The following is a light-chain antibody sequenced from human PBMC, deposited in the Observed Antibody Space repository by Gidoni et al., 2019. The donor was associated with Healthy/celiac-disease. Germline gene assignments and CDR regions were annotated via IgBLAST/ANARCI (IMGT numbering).Light chain of an antibody. CDR3: QQYGSSPR. V-gene: IGKV3-20*01. CDR1: QSVSSSY. J-gene: IGKJ3*01. CDR2: GAS. Sequence: EIVLTQSPGTLSLSPGERATLSCRASQSVSSSYLAWYQQKPGQAPRLLIYGASSRATGIPDRFSGSGSGTDFTLTISRLEPEDFAVYYCQQYGSSPRIXPXTKVDIK.